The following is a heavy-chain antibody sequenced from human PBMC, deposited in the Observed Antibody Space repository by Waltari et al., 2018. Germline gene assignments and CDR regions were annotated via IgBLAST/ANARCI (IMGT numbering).Heavy chain of an antibody. D-gene: IGHD2-2*01. CDR2: IKHGGGT. CDR3: ARGRYCSSTICYSLPFDY. J-gene: IGHJ4*02. V-gene: IGHV4-34*01. Sequence: QVQLQQWGAGLLKPSETLSLTCAVYGGSFSGYYWSWIRQPPGQGLEWIGEIKHGGGTNCNPSLKSRVTVSVDTSKNQFSLKLSSVTAANTAVYYCARGRYCSSTICYSLPFDYWGQGTLVTVSS. CDR1: GGSFSGYY.